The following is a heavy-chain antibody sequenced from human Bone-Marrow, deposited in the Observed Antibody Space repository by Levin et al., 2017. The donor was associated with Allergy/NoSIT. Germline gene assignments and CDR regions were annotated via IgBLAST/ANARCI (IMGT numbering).Heavy chain of an antibody. J-gene: IGHJ4*02. CDR3: ARAGRYDY. Sequence: SQTLSLTCTVSGYSISGSAYYWGWIRQPPGKGLEWIGSINHSGSTYYNPSLKSRVTISVDTSKSQFSLKLSSVTAADTAVYYCARAGRYDYWGQGALVTVSS. V-gene: IGHV4-39*07. D-gene: IGHD3-9*01. CDR2: INHSGST. CDR1: GYSISGSAYY.